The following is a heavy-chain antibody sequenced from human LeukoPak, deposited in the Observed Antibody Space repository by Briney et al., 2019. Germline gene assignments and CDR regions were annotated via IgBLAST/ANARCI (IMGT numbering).Heavy chain of an antibody. V-gene: IGHV5-51*01. D-gene: IGHD3-10*01. CDR3: ARHSDVIGAI. Sequence: GESLQISCQASGYPFTHQWIGWVRQKSGSGLEWMEIIYPRDSDTRYSPSFQGHVSISADTSINTAYLEWSRLEASDTAIYYCARHSDVIGAIWGQGTLVTVSS. CDR1: GYPFTHQW. CDR2: IYPRDSDT. J-gene: IGHJ4*02.